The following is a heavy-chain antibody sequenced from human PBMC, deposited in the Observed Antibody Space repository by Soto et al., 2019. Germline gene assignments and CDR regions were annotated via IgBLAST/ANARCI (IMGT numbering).Heavy chain of an antibody. Sequence: SETLSLTCSVSGGSTSGSSYYWGWIRQAPGKGLEWIGTISYSGNTFYNPSLRSRLTVSGDTSKNQFSLHLSSVTAADTALYYCVGVTVTRHLFAFWGQGTLVTVS. CDR2: ISYSGNT. V-gene: IGHV4-39*01. D-gene: IGHD2-21*02. CDR1: GGSTSGSSYY. J-gene: IGHJ4*02. CDR3: VGVTVTRHLFAF.